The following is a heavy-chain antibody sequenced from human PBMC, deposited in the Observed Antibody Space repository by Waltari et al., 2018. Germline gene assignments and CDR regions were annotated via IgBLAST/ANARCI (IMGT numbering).Heavy chain of an antibody. CDR3: ARDIRYKTAAGNYYYYYGMDV. CDR1: GFTFSSYE. CDR2: ISSSGSTI. J-gene: IGHJ6*02. D-gene: IGHD6-13*01. Sequence: EVQLVESGGGLVQPGGSLRLSCAASGFTFSSYEMNWVRQAPGKGLEWVSYISSSGSTIYYSGSWRGRVTISRNNAKNSLYLQMNSLRAEDTAVYYCARDIRYKTAAGNYYYYYGMDVWGQGTTVTVSS. V-gene: IGHV3-48*03.